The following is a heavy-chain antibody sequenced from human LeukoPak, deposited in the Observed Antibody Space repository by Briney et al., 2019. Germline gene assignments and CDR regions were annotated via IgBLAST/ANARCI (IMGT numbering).Heavy chain of an antibody. V-gene: IGHV3-30*04. CDR2: IESDGRNK. D-gene: IGHD5/OR15-5a*01. Sequence: GGPLRLSCAPSGFTFRTHTMHWVRQAPGKGLEWVAVIESDGRNKYYAESVRGRFTISRDNSRNTLYLQLDSLRSEDTAVYYCVRQSTGLDYWGQGTLVTVSS. CDR1: GFTFRTHT. J-gene: IGHJ4*02. CDR3: VRQSTGLDY.